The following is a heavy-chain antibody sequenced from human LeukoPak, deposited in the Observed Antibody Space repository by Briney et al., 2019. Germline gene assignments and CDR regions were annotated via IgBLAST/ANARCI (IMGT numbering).Heavy chain of an antibody. Sequence: SETLSLTCAVYGGSFSGYYWSWIRQPPGKGLEWIGEINHSGSTNYNPSLKSRVTISVGTSKNQFSLKLSSVTAADTAVYYCARHGTTYYYDSSGVFYFDYWGQGTLVTVSS. D-gene: IGHD3-22*01. CDR3: ARHGTTYYYDSSGVFYFDY. CDR2: INHSGST. J-gene: IGHJ4*02. CDR1: GGSFSGYY. V-gene: IGHV4-34*01.